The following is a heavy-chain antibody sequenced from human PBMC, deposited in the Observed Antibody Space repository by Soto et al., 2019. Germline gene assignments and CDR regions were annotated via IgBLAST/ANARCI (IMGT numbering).Heavy chain of an antibody. Sequence: ASVKVSCKASGYIFTSYGITWVRQAPGQGLEWMGWISAYNGNTNYAQKLQGRVTMTTDTSTSTGYMELRSLRSDDTAVYYCARDTIAVAAAFDIWGKGTMVTVSS. J-gene: IGHJ3*02. V-gene: IGHV1-18*01. CDR1: GYIFTSYG. CDR3: ARDTIAVAAAFDI. CDR2: ISAYNGNT. D-gene: IGHD6-19*01.